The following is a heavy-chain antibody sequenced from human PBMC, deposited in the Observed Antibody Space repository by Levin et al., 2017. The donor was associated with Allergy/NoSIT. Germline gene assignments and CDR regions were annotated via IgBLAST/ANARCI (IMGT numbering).Heavy chain of an antibody. CDR1: GFTFSTYA. D-gene: IGHD2-2*01. CDR2: ISAGGGNT. Sequence: GESLKISCAASGFTFSTYAMTWVRQAPGKGLEWVSTISAGGGNTYYVDSVKGRFTISRHNSENTLYLEMNSLRAEDTAVYYCAKESPAALYYFDYWGQGTLVSVSS. CDR3: AKESPAALYYFDY. J-gene: IGHJ4*02. V-gene: IGHV3-23*01.